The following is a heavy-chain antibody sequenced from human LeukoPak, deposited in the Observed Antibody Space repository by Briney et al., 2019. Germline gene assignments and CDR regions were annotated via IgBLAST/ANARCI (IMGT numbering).Heavy chain of an antibody. CDR2: MSESGDVT. CDR1: GFTFSSYP. D-gene: IGHD6-6*01. J-gene: IGHJ4*02. Sequence: GGSLRLSCVVSGFTFSSYPMSWVRQAPGKGLEWVSVMSESGDVTHYADSMKGRFTISRDNTKNTLNLQMNSLRDEDTAIYYCARDSSHYLGSSDYWGQGTLVTVSS. CDR3: ARDSSHYLGSSDY. V-gene: IGHV3-23*01.